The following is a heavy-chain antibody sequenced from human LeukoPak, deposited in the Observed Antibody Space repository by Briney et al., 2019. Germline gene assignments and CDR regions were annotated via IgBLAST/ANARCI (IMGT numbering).Heavy chain of an antibody. CDR3: ARDYGDYGPLGY. CDR2: IYYSGST. J-gene: IGHJ4*02. CDR1: GGSISSYY. Sequence: SETLSLTCTVSGGSISSYYWSWIRQPPGKGLEWIGYIYYSGSTNYNPSLKSRVTISVDTSKNQFSLKLTAVTAADTAVYYCARDYGDYGPLGYWGQGTLVTVSS. V-gene: IGHV4-59*12. D-gene: IGHD4-17*01.